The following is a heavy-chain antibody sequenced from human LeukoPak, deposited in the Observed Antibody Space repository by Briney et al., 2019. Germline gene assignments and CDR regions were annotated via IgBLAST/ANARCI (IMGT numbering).Heavy chain of an antibody. Sequence: SETLSLTCTVSGGSISSGSYYWGWIRQSPGKGLEWIGNIYYSGSTHYNPSLKRRVTISVDTSKNQFSLKMTSVTAADTAVYYCARHASVDGIWPRPLDYWGQGSQVTVSS. CDR2: IYYSGST. CDR1: GGSISSGSYY. CDR3: ARHASVDGIWPRPLDY. D-gene: IGHD3-9*01. V-gene: IGHV4-39*01. J-gene: IGHJ4*02.